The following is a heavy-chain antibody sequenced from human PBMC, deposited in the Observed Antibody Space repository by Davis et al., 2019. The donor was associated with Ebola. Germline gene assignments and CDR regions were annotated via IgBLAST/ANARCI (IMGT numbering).Heavy chain of an antibody. D-gene: IGHD3-3*01. CDR1: GFTFSSYG. CDR3: ARDTIFGYDGWFDP. J-gene: IGHJ5*02. V-gene: IGHV3-33*01. Sequence: GGSLRLSCAASGFTFSSYGMHWVRQAPGKGLEWVAVIWYDGSNKYYADSVKGRFTISRDNSKNTLYLQMNSLRAEDTAVYYCARDTIFGYDGWFDPWGQGTLVTVSS. CDR2: IWYDGSNK.